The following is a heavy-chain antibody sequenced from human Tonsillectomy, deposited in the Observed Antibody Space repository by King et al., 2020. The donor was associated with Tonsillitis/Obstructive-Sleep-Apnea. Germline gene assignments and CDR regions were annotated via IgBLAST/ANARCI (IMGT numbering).Heavy chain of an antibody. J-gene: IGHJ4*02. CDR1: GFIVNGNY. V-gene: IGHV3-66*04. CDR3: ARRGIAAGGRFDY. Sequence: VQLVESGGGFVQPGESLRLSCAASGFIVNGNYMSCVRQAPGKGLEWVAVVHSGGNSYYADSVKGRFTVSRDTSSNSLYLQMNSLRAEDTAVYFCARRGIAAGGRFDYWGQGTLVTVSS. CDR2: VHSGGNS. D-gene: IGHD6-13*01.